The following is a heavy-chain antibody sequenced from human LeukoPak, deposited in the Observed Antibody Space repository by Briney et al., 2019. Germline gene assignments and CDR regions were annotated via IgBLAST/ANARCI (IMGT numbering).Heavy chain of an antibody. CDR3: ARQPTTVTTRDAFDI. CDR2: MNPNSGNT. V-gene: IGHV1-8*01. J-gene: IGHJ3*02. Sequence: ASVKVSCKASGYTFTGYDINWVRQATGQGLEWMGWMNPNSGNTGYAQKFQGRVTMTRNTSISTAYMELSSLRSEDTAVYYCARQPTTVTTRDAFDIWGQGTMVTVSS. D-gene: IGHD4-17*01. CDR1: GYTFTGYD.